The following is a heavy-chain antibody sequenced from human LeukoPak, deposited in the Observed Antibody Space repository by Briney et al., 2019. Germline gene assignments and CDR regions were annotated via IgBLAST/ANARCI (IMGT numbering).Heavy chain of an antibody. V-gene: IGHV3-23*01. CDR3: ARAFYYDIIGGEGMDV. Sequence: GGSLRLSCAASGFTFSSNAMTWVRQAPGKGLEWVSSISSSGGSTYYADSVKGRFTISRDNSMNTLYLQMNSLRAEDTAVYYCARAFYYDIIGGEGMDVWGQGTTVTVSS. CDR1: GFTFSSNA. J-gene: IGHJ6*02. D-gene: IGHD3-22*01. CDR2: ISSSGGST.